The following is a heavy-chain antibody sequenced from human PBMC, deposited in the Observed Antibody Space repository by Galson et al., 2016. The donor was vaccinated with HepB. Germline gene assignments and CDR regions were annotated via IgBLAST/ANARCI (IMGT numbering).Heavy chain of an antibody. D-gene: IGHD7-27*01. V-gene: IGHV3-30-3*01. J-gene: IGHJ4*02. CDR2: ISSDGSNE. Sequence: SLRLSCAASGVSFSSHGMHWVRQAPGKGLEWLAVISSDGSNEYYTDSVRGRFTISRDNPQNRLFLQMNSLRAEDTAVYYCARDSGVGDYWGQGTLVTVSS. CDR3: ARDSGVGDY. CDR1: GVSFSSHG.